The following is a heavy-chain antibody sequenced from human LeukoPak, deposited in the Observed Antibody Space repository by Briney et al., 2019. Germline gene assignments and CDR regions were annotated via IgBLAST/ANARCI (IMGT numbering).Heavy chain of an antibody. Sequence: PGGSLRLSCAASGFTFSSYWMSSVRQAPGKGLEWVANIKQDGSEKYYVDSVKGRFTISRDNAKNSLYLQMNSLRAEDTAVYYCARRAGGYSHPYDYWGQGILVTVSS. J-gene: IGHJ4*02. CDR3: ARRAGGYSHPYDY. CDR2: IKQDGSEK. CDR1: GFTFSSYW. V-gene: IGHV3-7*03. D-gene: IGHD4-23*01.